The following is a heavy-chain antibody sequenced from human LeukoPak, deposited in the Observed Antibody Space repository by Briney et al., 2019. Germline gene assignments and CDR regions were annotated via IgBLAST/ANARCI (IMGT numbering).Heavy chain of an antibody. CDR2: IKQDGSEK. Sequence: GGSLRLSCAASGFTFSNAWMSWVRQAPGEGLEWVANIKQDGSEKNYVDSVKGRFTISRDNAENSLFLQMNSLRVEDTAVYYCAREWQGGIAAAGTRIEGDYWGQGTLVAVSS. CDR3: AREWQGGIAAAGTRIEGDY. V-gene: IGHV3-7*01. J-gene: IGHJ4*02. CDR1: GFTFSNAW. D-gene: IGHD6-13*01.